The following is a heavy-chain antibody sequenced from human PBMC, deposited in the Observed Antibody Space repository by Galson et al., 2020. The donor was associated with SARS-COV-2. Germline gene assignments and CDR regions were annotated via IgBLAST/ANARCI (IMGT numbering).Heavy chain of an antibody. CDR2: IYYSGST. CDR3: ARDRPYDSSGYYYAKDDAFDI. J-gene: IGHJ3*02. Sequence: SETLSLTCTVSGGSISSGGYYWSWIRQHPGKGLEWIGYIYYSGSTYYNPSLKSRVTISVDTSKNQFSLKLSSVTAADTAVYYCARDRPYDSSGYYYAKDDAFDIWGQGTMVTVSS. CDR1: GGSISSGGYY. D-gene: IGHD3-22*01. V-gene: IGHV4-31*03.